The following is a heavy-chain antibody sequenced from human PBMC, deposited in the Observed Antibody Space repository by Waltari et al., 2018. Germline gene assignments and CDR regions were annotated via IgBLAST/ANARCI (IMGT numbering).Heavy chain of an antibody. Sequence: QVQLVQSGAEVKKPGSSVKVSCNPSGGPFSTYTLPWVRQAPGQGLEWMGGIIPIFPTTNYAQKFQGRLTISADESTRTVYMDLSSLRSEDTAVYYCAKRGVNSTGGAFDYWGQGTLVTVSS. J-gene: IGHJ4*02. CDR3: AKRGVNSTGGAFDY. CDR2: IIPIFPTT. V-gene: IGHV1-69*01. D-gene: IGHD3-22*01. CDR1: GGPFSTYT.